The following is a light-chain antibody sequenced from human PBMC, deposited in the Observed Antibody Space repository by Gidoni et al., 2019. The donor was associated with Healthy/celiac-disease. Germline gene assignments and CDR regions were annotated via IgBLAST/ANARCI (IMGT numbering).Light chain of an antibody. CDR1: QSVLYSSNHTNY. V-gene: IGKV4-1*01. CDR2: WAS. J-gene: IGKJ1*01. CDR3: QQYYSTPRT. Sequence: DIVMTPSPASLAVSLGERATINCKSSQSVLYSSNHTNYLAWYQQTPGQPHKLLIYWASTREAGVTDRFSGSGSGTDCTLTIRSRQAEDGAVDYWQQYYSTPRTFXQXTKVEIK.